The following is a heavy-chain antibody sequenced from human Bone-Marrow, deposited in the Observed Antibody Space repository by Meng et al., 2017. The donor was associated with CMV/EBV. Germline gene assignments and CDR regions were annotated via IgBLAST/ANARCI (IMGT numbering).Heavy chain of an antibody. J-gene: IGHJ6*02. CDR1: GFTFSSYS. V-gene: IGHV3-21*01. CDR3: ARDRSHYYYYGMDV. Sequence: GESLKISCAASGFTFSSYSMNWVRQAPGKGLEWVSSISSSSSYIYYADSVKGRFTISRDNAKNSLYLQMNSLRAEDTAVYYCARDRSHYYYYGMDVWGQGTMVTVSS. CDR2: ISSSSSYI.